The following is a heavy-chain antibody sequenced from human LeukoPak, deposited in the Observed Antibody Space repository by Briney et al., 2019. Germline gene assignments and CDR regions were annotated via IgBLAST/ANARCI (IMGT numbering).Heavy chain of an antibody. CDR1: GFTFSSYE. D-gene: IGHD2-15*01. CDR2: ISSSGSTI. J-gene: IGHJ6*02. V-gene: IGHV3-48*03. Sequence: PGGSLRLSCAASGFTFSSYEMNWVRQAQGKGLEWVSYISSSGSTIYYAESVKGRFTISRDNAKNSLYLQMNSLRAEDTAVYYCARDRDIVVVVAAEYYYYGMDVWGQGTTVTVSS. CDR3: ARDRDIVVVVAAEYYYYGMDV.